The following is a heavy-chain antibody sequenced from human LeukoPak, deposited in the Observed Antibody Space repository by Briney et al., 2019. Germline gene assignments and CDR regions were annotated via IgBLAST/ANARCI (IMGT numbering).Heavy chain of an antibody. D-gene: IGHD3/OR15-3a*01. J-gene: IGHJ4*02. CDR2: VYPGDSAT. Sequence: GESLKISCKGSGYIFANYWIGWVRQMPGKGLEWMGIVYPGDSATRYSPSFQGQVTISAGRSITTAYLQWSSLKASDTAMYYCVRFAYGSDFFPGHYWGQGTRVTVSS. CDR1: GYIFANYW. CDR3: VRFAYGSDFFPGHY. V-gene: IGHV5-51*01.